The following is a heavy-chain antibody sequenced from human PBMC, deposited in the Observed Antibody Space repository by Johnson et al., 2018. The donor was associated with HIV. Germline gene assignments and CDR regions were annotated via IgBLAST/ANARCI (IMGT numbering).Heavy chain of an antibody. V-gene: IGHV3-66*03. D-gene: IGHD3-22*01. J-gene: IGHJ3*02. CDR1: GFTVSSNY. CDR2: IYSGGNT. CDR3: ATFYYDNRDYYELASFLTDASDI. Sequence: VQLVESGGGLIQSGGSLRLSCAASGFTVSSNYMSWVRQAPGKGLEWVSVIYSGGNTYYADSVKGRFTISRDNSKNTLYLQMNSLTAEDTAVYYCATFYYDNRDYYELASFLTDASDIWGQGTMVTVSS.